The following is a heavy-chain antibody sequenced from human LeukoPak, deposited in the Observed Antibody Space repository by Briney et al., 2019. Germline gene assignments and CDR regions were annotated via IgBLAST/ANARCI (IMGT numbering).Heavy chain of an antibody. J-gene: IGHJ3*02. V-gene: IGHV6-1*01. CDR1: GDSVSSNSAA. CDR2: TYYRSKLYN. D-gene: IGHD2-15*01. CDR3: ARGLRYCSGGSCFTSLDAFDI. Sequence: SQTLSLTCAISGDSVSSNSAAWNWLRQSPSRGLEWLGRTYYRSKLYNDYAVSVKSRIIINPDTSKNHFFLQLNSVTPEDTAVYYCARGLRYCSGGSCFTSLDAFDIWGQGTMVTVSS.